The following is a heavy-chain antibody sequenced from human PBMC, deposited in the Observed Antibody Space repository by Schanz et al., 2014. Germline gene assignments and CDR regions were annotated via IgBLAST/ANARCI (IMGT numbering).Heavy chain of an antibody. D-gene: IGHD3-10*01. CDR1: GGSISSGGYS. CDR2: IYYSGNT. CDR3: ALREKPYGPFAS. Sequence: QVQLQESGPGLVKPSQTLSLTCAVSGGSISSGGYSWNWIRQSPGKGLEWIGYIYYSGNTYYNPSLKSRLTISVARSKNQFSLRLDSVTAADTAVYYCALREKPYGPFASWRQGALDTVSS. V-gene: IGHV4-30-2*06. J-gene: IGHJ4*02.